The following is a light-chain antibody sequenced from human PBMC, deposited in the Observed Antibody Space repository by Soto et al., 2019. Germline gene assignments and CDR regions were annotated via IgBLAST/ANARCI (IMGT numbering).Light chain of an antibody. Sequence: QSALTQPPSASGSPGQSVTISCTGTSSDVGGYNYVSWYQQHPGKAPKHMIYEVSKRPSGVPDRFSGSKSGNTASLTVSGLQAEDEADYYCSSFACSNNYVFGTGTQLTVL. CDR3: SSFACSNNYV. CDR1: SSDVGGYNY. V-gene: IGLV2-8*01. J-gene: IGLJ1*01. CDR2: EVS.